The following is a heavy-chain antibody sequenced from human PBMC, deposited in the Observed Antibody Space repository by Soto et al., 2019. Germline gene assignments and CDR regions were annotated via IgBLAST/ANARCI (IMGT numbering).Heavy chain of an antibody. D-gene: IGHD3-22*01. CDR2: IKSKTDGGTT. CDR1: GFTFSNAW. CDR3: TTPYYYDSSGYYYYYYYYGMDV. Sequence: GALRLSCAASGFTFSNAWMNWVRQAPGKGLEWVGRIKSKTDGGTTDYAAPVKGRFTISRDDSKNTLYLQMNSLKTEDTAVYYCTTPYYYDSSGYYYYYYYYGMDVWGQGTTVTVSS. V-gene: IGHV3-15*07. J-gene: IGHJ6*02.